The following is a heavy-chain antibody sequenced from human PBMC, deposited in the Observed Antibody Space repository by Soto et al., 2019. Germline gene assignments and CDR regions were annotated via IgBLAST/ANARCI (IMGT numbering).Heavy chain of an antibody. D-gene: IGHD3-3*02. CDR2: ISRNSGRI. CDR3: TRDSMMVLAPTPVEDYYYDMDV. J-gene: IGHJ6*03. CDR1: GFTFDDYA. V-gene: IGHV3-9*01. Sequence: EVQLVESGGGLVQPGRSLRLSCAASGFTFDDYAMHWVRQAPGKGLEWVSGISRNSGRIGYADSVKGRFTISRDNARNSLNLQMNSLRAENTALYYCTRDSMMVLAPTPVEDYYYDMDVWGKGTTVTVSS.